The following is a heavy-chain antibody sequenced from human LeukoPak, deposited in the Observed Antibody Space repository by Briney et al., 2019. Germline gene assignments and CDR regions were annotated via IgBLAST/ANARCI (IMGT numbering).Heavy chain of an antibody. CDR1: GFTLSTNA. CDR3: AKDVGKWESLHFFDY. J-gene: IGHJ4*02. CDR2: ISGSGAST. Sequence: GGSLRLSCLTSGFTLSTNAMSWVRQAPGKGLEWISGISGSGASTYYADSAKGRFTISKDDSRNTLYLQMNSLRGDDTAVYYCAKDVGKWESLHFFDYWGQGTLVTVSS. D-gene: IGHD1-26*01. V-gene: IGHV3-23*01.